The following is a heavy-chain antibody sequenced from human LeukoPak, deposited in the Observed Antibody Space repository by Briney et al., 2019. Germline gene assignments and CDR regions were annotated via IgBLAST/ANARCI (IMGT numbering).Heavy chain of an antibody. J-gene: IGHJ6*02. CDR3: GRSMDV. CDR2: IKQDGSEI. CDR1: GFTVSSYW. V-gene: IGHV3-7*03. Sequence: GGSLGLSCAASGFTVSSYWMSWVRQAPGKGLEWVANIKQDGSEIYYVDSVKGRFTISRDNAKNLLYLQMNSLRAEDTAVYYCGRSMDVWGQGTTVTVSS.